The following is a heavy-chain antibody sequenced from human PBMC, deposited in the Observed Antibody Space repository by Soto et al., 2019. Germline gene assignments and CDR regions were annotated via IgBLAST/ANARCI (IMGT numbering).Heavy chain of an antibody. Sequence: QVQLVQSGAEVKKPGASVKVSCKASGYTFTSYGISWVRQAPGQGLEWMGWISAYNGNTNYAQKXXGRGTMXXXXSTSTAYMELRSLRSDDTAVYYCARGGSSWPFDYWGQGTLVTVSS. J-gene: IGHJ4*02. CDR1: GYTFTSYG. CDR3: ARGGSSWPFDY. D-gene: IGHD6-13*01. CDR2: ISAYNGNT. V-gene: IGHV1-18*04.